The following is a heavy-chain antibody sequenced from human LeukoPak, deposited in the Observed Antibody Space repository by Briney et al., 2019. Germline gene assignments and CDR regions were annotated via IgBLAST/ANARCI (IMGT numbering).Heavy chain of an antibody. CDR2: INLNSGVT. CDR3: ARETRGSSLIYFDS. V-gene: IGHV1-2*06. Sequence: ASVKVSCKASGYTFTDYYMHWMRQAPGQGLEWMGRINLNSGVTNYAQSFQGRVTMTRDTSISTAYMELIRLRSDDTAVYYCARETRGSSLIYFDSWGQGTLVTVSS. D-gene: IGHD1-26*01. CDR1: GYTFTDYY. J-gene: IGHJ4*02.